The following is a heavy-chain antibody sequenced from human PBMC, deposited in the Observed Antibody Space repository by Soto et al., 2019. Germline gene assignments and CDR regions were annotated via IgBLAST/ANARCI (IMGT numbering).Heavy chain of an antibody. CDR1: GFTFSSYG. Sequence: QEQLVESGGGVVQPGRSLRLSCAASGFTFSSYGMHWVRQAPGKGLERVAVIGYDGGRTFYADSVRGRFTISRDNSKHTLYVQISSLRADDTAMYYCARDQLDRLKPRDTRYFELWGQRTLVTVSS. CDR3: ARDQLDRLKPRDTRYFEL. D-gene: IGHD2-15*01. J-gene: IGHJ4*02. V-gene: IGHV3-33*01. CDR2: IGYDGGRT.